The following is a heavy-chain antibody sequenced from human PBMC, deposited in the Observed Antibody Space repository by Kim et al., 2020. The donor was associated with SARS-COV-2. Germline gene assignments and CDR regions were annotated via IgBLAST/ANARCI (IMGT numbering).Heavy chain of an antibody. CDR2: ISYDGSNK. Sequence: GGSLRLSCAASGFTFSSYGMHWVRQAPGKGLEWVAVISYDGSNKYYADSVKGRFTISRDNSKNTLYLQMNSLRAEDTAVYYCAKDIHFDYWGQGTLVTVSS. CDR3: AKDIHFDY. CDR1: GFTFSSYG. J-gene: IGHJ4*02. V-gene: IGHV3-30*18.